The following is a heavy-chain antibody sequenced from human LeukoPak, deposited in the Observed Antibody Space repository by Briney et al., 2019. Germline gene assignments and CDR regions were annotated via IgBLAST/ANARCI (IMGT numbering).Heavy chain of an antibody. CDR1: GFSFTDYP. CDR3: ARDQGYAFDY. J-gene: IGHJ4*02. V-gene: IGHV3-11*05. CDR2: IRTSAKRPNYA. Sequence: GGALTLSCAASGFSFTDYPMNWLRQAPGRGLEWVSNIRTSAKRPNYANYAEAVRPPVTISTDDPKYTLYLHLHGLRADDTAVYYCARDQGYAFDYWGQGSLVTVSS. D-gene: IGHD2-8*01.